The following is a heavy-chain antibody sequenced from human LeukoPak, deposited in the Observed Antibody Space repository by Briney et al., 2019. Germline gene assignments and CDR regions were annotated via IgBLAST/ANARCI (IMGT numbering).Heavy chain of an antibody. D-gene: IGHD3-16*01. CDR1: GYSISSGYY. CDR2: IYTSGST. V-gene: IGHV4-4*07. Sequence: SETLSLTCAVSGYSISSGYYWGWIRQPAGKGLEWIGRIYTSGSTNYNPSLKSRVTMSVDTSKNQFSLKLSSVTAADTAVYYCARVAMGEHFDYWGQGTLVTVSS. CDR3: ARVAMGEHFDY. J-gene: IGHJ4*02.